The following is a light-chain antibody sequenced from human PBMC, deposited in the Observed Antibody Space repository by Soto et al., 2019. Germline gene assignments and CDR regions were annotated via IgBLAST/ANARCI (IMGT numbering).Light chain of an antibody. V-gene: IGLV2-14*01. CDR2: EVS. CDR1: SSDVGGYNY. CDR3: CAYAGKYSWV. Sequence: QSALTQPASVSGSPGQSITISCTGTSSDVGGYNYVSWYQQYPGKAPKLMIYEVSNRPSGVSNRFSGSKSGNTASLSISGLQAEDEADYFCCAYAGKYSWVFGGGTKLTVL. J-gene: IGLJ3*02.